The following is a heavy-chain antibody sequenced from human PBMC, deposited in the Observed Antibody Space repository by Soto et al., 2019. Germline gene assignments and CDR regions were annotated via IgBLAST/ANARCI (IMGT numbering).Heavy chain of an antibody. D-gene: IGHD3-3*01. CDR3: ARGHDFWSGFDY. CDR2: VYYSGST. Sequence: SETLSLTCTVSGGSVSSGSHYWSWIRQPPGKRLEWVGYVYYSGSTNYNPSLQSRVTISVDTSKNQFSLKMNSVTAAETAVYYCARGHDFWSGFDYGGQGTLVT. J-gene: IGHJ4*02. V-gene: IGHV4-61*01. CDR1: GGSVSSGSHY.